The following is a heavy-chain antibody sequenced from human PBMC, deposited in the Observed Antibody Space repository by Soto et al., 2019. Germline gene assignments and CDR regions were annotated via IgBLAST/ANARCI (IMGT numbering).Heavy chain of an antibody. CDR3: RAPVGATTGLYYGMDV. CDR1: GFTFSSYG. Sequence: QVQLVESGGGVVQPGRSLRLSCAASGFTFSSYGMHRVRQAPGKGLEWVAVIWYDGSNKYYADSVKGRFTISRDNSKNTLYLQMNSLRAEDTAVYYCRAPVGATTGLYYGMDVWGQGTTVTVSS. V-gene: IGHV3-33*01. CDR2: IWYDGSNK. J-gene: IGHJ6*02. D-gene: IGHD1-26*01.